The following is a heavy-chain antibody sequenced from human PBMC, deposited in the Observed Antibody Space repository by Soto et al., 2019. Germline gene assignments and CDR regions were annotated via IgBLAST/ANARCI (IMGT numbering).Heavy chain of an antibody. Sequence: PSETLSLTGTVYGGSFSGYYWSWIRQPPGKGLEWSGEINHSGSTNYNPSLKSRVTISVDTSKNQFSLKLSSVTAADTAVYYCANYPTTVTSDYWGQGTLVTVSS. V-gene: IGHV4-34*01. J-gene: IGHJ4*02. CDR3: ANYPTTVTSDY. CDR1: GGSFSGYY. CDR2: INHSGST. D-gene: IGHD4-17*01.